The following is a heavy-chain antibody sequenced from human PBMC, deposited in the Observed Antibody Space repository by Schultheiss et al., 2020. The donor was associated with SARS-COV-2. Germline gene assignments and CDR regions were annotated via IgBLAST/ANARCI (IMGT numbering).Heavy chain of an antibody. V-gene: IGHV3-7*03. J-gene: IGHJ5*02. Sequence: GGSLRLSCAASGFTFSSYWMSWVRQAPGKGLEWVANIKQDGSEKYYVDPVKGRFTISRDNAKNSLYLQMNSLRAEDTAVYYCARVRVPAAILPIGWFDPWGQGTLVTVSS. D-gene: IGHD2-2*02. CDR1: GFTFSSYW. CDR2: IKQDGSEK. CDR3: ARVRVPAAILPIGWFDP.